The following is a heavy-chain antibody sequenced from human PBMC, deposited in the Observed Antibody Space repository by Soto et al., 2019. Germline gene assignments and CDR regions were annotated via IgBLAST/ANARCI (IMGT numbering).Heavy chain of an antibody. V-gene: IGHV1-69*12. D-gene: IGHD6-6*01. CDR1: GGTFSSYA. CDR3: AREDSSSPDWFDP. Sequence: QVQLVQSGAEVKKPGSSVKVSCKASGGTFSSYAISWVRHAPGQGLEWMGGIIPIFGTANYAQKFQGRVTITADEATSTAYMELSSLRSEDTAVYYCAREDSSSPDWFDPWGQGTLVTVSS. J-gene: IGHJ5*02. CDR2: IIPIFGTA.